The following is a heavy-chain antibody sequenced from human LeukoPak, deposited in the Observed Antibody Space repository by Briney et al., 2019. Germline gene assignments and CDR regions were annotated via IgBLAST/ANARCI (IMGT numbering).Heavy chain of an antibody. J-gene: IGHJ4*02. D-gene: IGHD2-2*01. CDR3: TRGIVVVPAAPLADDY. CDR1: GFTFSGSS. Sequence: PGGSLKLSCAASGFTFSGSSMHWVRQASGEGLEWVGRIRSKANSYATAYAASVKGRFTISRDDSKNTAYLQMNSLKTEDTAVYYCTRGIVVVPAAPLADDYWGQGTLVTVSS. CDR2: IRSKANSYAT. V-gene: IGHV3-73*01.